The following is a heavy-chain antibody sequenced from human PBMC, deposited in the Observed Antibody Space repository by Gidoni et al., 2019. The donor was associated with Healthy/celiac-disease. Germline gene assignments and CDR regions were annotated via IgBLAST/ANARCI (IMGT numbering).Heavy chain of an antibody. CDR3: ARDREASSPNVDAFDI. D-gene: IGHD2-2*01. J-gene: IGHJ3*02. CDR1: GYTFTSYG. CDR2: ISAYNGNT. V-gene: IGHV1-18*01. Sequence: QVQLVQSGAEVKKPGDSVKVSCKASGYTFTSYGISWVRQAPGQGLEWMGWISAYNGNTNYAQKLQGRVTMTTDTSTSTAYMELRGLRSDDTAVYYCARDREASSPNVDAFDIWGQGTMVTVSS.